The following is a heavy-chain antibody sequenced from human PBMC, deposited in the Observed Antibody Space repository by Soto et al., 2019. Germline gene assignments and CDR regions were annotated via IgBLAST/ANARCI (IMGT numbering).Heavy chain of an antibody. D-gene: IGHD6-19*01. V-gene: IGHV3-33*01. CDR2: IWYDGSNK. J-gene: IGHJ6*02. Sequence: PGGSLRLSCAASGFTFSSYGMHWVRQAPGKGLEWVAVIWYDGSNKYYADSVKGRFTISRDNSKNTLYLQMNSLRAEDTAVYYCAREWLATYYYYGMDVWGQGTTVTVSS. CDR1: GFTFSSYG. CDR3: AREWLATYYYYGMDV.